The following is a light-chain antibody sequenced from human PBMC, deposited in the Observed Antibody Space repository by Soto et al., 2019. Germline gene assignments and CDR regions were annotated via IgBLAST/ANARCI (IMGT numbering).Light chain of an antibody. V-gene: IGKV3-20*01. J-gene: IGKJ5*01. CDR2: GTS. Sequence: EVVLTQSPVTLSFSRGERATLSYRASERIYSAYLGWYQQKPGQAPRLLIYGTSSRATGIPDRFSGSGSGTDFTLTISRLEPEDFAVYYCQQYGNSPITFGQGTRLEIK. CDR1: ERIYSAY. CDR3: QQYGNSPIT.